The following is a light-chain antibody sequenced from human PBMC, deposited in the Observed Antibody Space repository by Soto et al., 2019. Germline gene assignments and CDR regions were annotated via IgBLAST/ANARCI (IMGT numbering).Light chain of an antibody. CDR3: SSYTSSSTL. Sequence: QSALTRPASVSGSPGQSITISCTGTSSDVGGYNYVSWYQQHPGKAPKLMIYAVTDRPSGVSSRFSGSKSGNTASLTISGLQAEDEADYYCSSYTSSSTLFGTGTKV. CDR2: AVT. J-gene: IGLJ1*01. V-gene: IGLV2-14*01. CDR1: SSDVGGYNY.